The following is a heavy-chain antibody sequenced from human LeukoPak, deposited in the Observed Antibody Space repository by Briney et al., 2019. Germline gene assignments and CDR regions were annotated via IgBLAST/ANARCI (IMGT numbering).Heavy chain of an antibody. D-gene: IGHD3-22*01. CDR3: ARGSRDDSYDYYLNL. Sequence: ASVKVSCKASGYTFTNYDINWVRQATEQGLEWMGWMNPNNGNTDYAQKFQGRVTVTRDTSISTVYMELSSLRSEDTAVYYCARGSRDDSYDYYLNLWGQGTLVTVSS. CDR2: MNPNNGNT. CDR1: GYTFTNYD. V-gene: IGHV1-8*01. J-gene: IGHJ4*02.